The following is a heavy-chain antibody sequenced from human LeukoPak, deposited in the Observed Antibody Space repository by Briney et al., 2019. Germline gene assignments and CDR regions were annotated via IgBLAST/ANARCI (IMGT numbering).Heavy chain of an antibody. J-gene: IGHJ4*02. CDR1: LGSHW. Sequence: GGSLRLSCVGALGSHWMGWVRQAPGKGLEWVANIKEDGSQKYYMDSVKGRFTISRDNAKSSLFLQMNNLRVEDTAVYYCTKDTHDYWGQGTLVTVSS. CDR3: TKDTHDY. V-gene: IGHV3-7*04. CDR2: IKEDGSQK.